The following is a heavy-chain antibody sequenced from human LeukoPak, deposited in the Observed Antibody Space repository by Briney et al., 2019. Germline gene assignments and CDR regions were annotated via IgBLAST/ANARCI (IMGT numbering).Heavy chain of an antibody. D-gene: IGHD3-10*01. V-gene: IGHV3-30*18. CDR1: GFSFSNYG. CDR3: VKDWSYGSGSYDFYYGMDV. CDR2: ISYDGSNK. J-gene: IGHJ6*02. Sequence: GGSLRLSCATSGFSFSNYGMHWVRQAPGKGLEWVALISYDGSNKYYGDSVKGRFTLSRDNSKNTLYLQMNSLRAEDTAVYYCVKDWSYGSGSYDFYYGMDVWGQGTTVTVSS.